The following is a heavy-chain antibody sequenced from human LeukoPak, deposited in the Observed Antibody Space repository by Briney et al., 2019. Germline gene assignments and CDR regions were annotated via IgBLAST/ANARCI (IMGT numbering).Heavy chain of an antibody. V-gene: IGHV3-9*01. D-gene: IGHD5-18*01. Sequence: GGSLRLSCAASGFTFDDYAMHWVRQVPGKGLEWVSGISWNSNNIGYADSVKGRFTISRDNAKNTLYLQMNSLRAEDTAVYYCARVSGYSYGYAPFDYWGQGTLVTVSS. CDR3: ARVSGYSYGYAPFDY. J-gene: IGHJ4*02. CDR1: GFTFDDYA. CDR2: ISWNSNNI.